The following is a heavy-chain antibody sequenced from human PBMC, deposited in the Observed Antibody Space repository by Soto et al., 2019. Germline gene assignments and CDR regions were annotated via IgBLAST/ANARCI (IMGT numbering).Heavy chain of an antibody. CDR2: ISGSGGST. CDR1: GFTFSSYT. Sequence: EVQLLESGGGLVQPGGSLRLSCTASGFTFSSYTMSWVRQAPGQGLEWVSAISGSGGSTFYADSVKGRFAISRDNSKNTLLLQMNSLRADDTAVYYWANEGSFDSSGFYDDFHYWGQGNLVTVSS. J-gene: IGHJ4*02. D-gene: IGHD3-22*01. V-gene: IGHV3-23*01. CDR3: ANEGSFDSSGFYDDFHY.